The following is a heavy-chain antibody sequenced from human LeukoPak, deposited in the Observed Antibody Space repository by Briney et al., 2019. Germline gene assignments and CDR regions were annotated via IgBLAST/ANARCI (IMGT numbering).Heavy chain of an antibody. V-gene: IGHV3-9*01. Sequence: PGGSLRLSCAASGFTFDDYAMHWVRQAPGKGLEWVSGISWNSGSIGYADSVRGRFTISRDNAKNSLYLQMNSLRAEDTALYYCAKDIRYYDFWSGYYKAEDYYYGMDVWGQGTTVTVSS. CDR3: AKDIRYYDFWSGYYKAEDYYYGMDV. CDR1: GFTFDDYA. J-gene: IGHJ6*02. CDR2: ISWNSGSI. D-gene: IGHD3-3*01.